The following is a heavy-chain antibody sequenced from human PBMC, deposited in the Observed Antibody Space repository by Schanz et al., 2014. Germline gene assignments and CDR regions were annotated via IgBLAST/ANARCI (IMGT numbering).Heavy chain of an antibody. CDR3: TDGSAR. CDR2: FKSNVDGGTT. J-gene: IGHJ4*02. D-gene: IGHD3-22*01. Sequence: EVQLVESGGDLVQPGGSLSLSCAASGFSISDAWMHWVRQAPGKGLEWVGRFKSNVDGGTTDYAAPVKGRFTISRDDSKNTLSLQMNSLKTEDTAVYYCTDGSARWGQGTLVTVSS. CDR1: GFSISDAW. V-gene: IGHV3-15*01.